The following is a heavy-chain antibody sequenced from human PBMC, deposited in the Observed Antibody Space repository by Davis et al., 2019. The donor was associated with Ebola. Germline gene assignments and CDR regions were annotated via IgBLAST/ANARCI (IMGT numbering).Heavy chain of an antibody. CDR2: IYYSGNT. V-gene: IGHV4-59*01. Sequence: MPSETLSLTRTVSGGSISTYYWSWIRQPPGKGLEWIGHIYYSGNTNYKSSLKSRVTISVDTSKNQFSLKLSSVTAADTAVYYCARVPRSYDFWSGRYSYHGVDVWGQGTTVTVS. J-gene: IGHJ6*02. CDR3: ARVPRSYDFWSGRYSYHGVDV. D-gene: IGHD3-3*01. CDR1: GGSISTYY.